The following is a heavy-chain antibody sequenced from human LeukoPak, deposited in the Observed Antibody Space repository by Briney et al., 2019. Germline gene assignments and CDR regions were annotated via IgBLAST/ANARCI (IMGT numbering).Heavy chain of an antibody. D-gene: IGHD3-10*02. Sequence: GGSLRLSCAASGFTFSSYEMNWVRQAPGKGLEWVSYISSSGSTIYYADSVKGRFTISRDNAKNSLYLQMNSLRAEDTAVYYCAEVGITMIGGVWGKGTTVTISS. V-gene: IGHV3-48*03. J-gene: IGHJ6*04. CDR1: GFTFSSYE. CDR2: ISSSGSTI. CDR3: AEVGITMIGGV.